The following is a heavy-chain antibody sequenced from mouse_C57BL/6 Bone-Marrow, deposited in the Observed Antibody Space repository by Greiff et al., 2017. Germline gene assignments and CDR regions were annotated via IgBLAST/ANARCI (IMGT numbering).Heavy chain of an antibody. V-gene: IGHV5-6*02. J-gene: IGHJ2*01. D-gene: IGHD1-1*01. Sequence: DVKLVESGGDLVKPGGSLKLSCAASGFTFSSYGMSWVRQTPDKRLEWVATISSGGSYTYYPDSVKGRFIISRDNAKNTLYLQMGSLKSEDTAMYYCARHCYGSSFDYWGQGTTLTVSS. CDR1: GFTFSSYG. CDR2: ISSGGSYT. CDR3: ARHCYGSSFDY.